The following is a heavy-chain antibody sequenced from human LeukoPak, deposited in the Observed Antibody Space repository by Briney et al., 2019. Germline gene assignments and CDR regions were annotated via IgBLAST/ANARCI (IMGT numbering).Heavy chain of an antibody. Sequence: PGGSLRLSCAASGFTFSSYGMHWVRQAPGKGLEWVAVISYDGTNKYYVDSVKGRFTISRDNSKNTVYLQMNSLRPEDTAVYYCARARDGSTLSTPQHFWGQGTPVTVSS. CDR1: GFTFSSYG. D-gene: IGHD5-24*01. V-gene: IGHV3-30*03. CDR2: ISYDGTNK. J-gene: IGHJ4*02. CDR3: ARARDGSTLSTPQHF.